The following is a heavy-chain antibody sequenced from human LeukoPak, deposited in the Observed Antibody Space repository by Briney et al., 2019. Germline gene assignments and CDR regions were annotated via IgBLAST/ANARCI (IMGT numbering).Heavy chain of an antibody. J-gene: IGHJ4*02. CDR1: GFTFSSYS. Sequence: GGSPRLSCAASGFTFSSYSMNWVRQAPGKGLEWVSSISSSSSYIYYADSVKGRFTISRDNAKNSLYLQMNSLRAEDTAVYYCARGPAAGLFDYWGQGTLVTVSS. CDR2: ISSSSSYI. D-gene: IGHD6-13*01. V-gene: IGHV3-21*01. CDR3: ARGPAAGLFDY.